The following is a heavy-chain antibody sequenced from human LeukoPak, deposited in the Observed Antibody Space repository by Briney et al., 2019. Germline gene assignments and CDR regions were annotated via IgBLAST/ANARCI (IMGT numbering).Heavy chain of an antibody. CDR2: IYTSGST. V-gene: IGHV4-4*07. D-gene: IGHD2-15*01. Sequence: SETLSLTCTVSGCTFSSYYWSWVRQPAGKGLEWIGRIYTSGSTNYNPSLKSRVTTSVDTSKTQYSLKLSSVSAADTAVYYYARAKVALVAASFFTWGQETLVTVSS. CDR1: GCTFSSYY. CDR3: ARAKVALVAASFFT. J-gene: IGHJ4*02.